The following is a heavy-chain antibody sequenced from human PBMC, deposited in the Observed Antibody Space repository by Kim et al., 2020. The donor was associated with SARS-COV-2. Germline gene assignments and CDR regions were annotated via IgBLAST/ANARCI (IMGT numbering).Heavy chain of an antibody. Sequence: GGSLRLSCAASGFTFSSYGMHWVRQAPGKGLEWVAVIWYDGSNKYYADSVKGRFTISRDNSKNTLYLQMNSLRAEDTAVYYCAKTFHVGATDGFDYWGQGTLVTVSS. CDR2: IWYDGSNK. CDR1: GFTFSSYG. D-gene: IGHD1-26*01. V-gene: IGHV3-33*06. J-gene: IGHJ4*02. CDR3: AKTFHVGATDGFDY.